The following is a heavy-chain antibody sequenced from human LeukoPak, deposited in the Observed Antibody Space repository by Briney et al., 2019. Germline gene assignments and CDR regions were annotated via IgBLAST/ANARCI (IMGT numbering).Heavy chain of an antibody. Sequence: SETLSLTCAVYGGSFSGYYWSWIRQPPGKGLEWIGYIYYSGSTNYNPSLKSRVTISVDTSKNQFSLKLSSVTAADTAVYYCARDVSSYYYYYMDVWGKGTTVTVSS. D-gene: IGHD2-2*01. V-gene: IGHV4-59*01. J-gene: IGHJ6*03. CDR3: ARDVSSYYYYYMDV. CDR1: GGSFSGYY. CDR2: IYYSGST.